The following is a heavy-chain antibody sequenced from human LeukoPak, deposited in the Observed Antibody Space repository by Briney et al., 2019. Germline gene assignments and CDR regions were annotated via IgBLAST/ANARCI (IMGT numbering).Heavy chain of an antibody. CDR2: ISSSGSTI. Sequence: PGGSLRLSCAASGFTFSDYYMSWIRQAPGKGLEWVSYISSSGSTIYYADSVKGRFTISRDNAKNSLYLQMNSLRAEDTAVYYCAKAEGSGNQPFDYWGQGTLVTVSS. CDR1: GFTFSDYY. D-gene: IGHD3-10*01. J-gene: IGHJ4*02. V-gene: IGHV3-11*01. CDR3: AKAEGSGNQPFDY.